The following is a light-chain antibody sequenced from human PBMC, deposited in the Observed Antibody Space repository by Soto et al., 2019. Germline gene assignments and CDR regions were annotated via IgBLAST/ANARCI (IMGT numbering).Light chain of an antibody. CDR3: QQYYSTLT. CDR2: WAS. V-gene: IGKV4-1*01. CDR1: QSVLYSSNNKNY. J-gene: IGKJ1*01. Sequence: DIVMTQSPDSLAVSLGERATINCKSSQSVLYSSNNKNYLAWYQQKPGQPPKLLIYWASTRESGVPDRFSGSGSGTDFTLTISSLQAKDVAVYYCQQYYSTLTFGQGTKVEIK.